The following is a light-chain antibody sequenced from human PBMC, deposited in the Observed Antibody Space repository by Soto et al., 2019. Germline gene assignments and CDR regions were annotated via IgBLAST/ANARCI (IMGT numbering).Light chain of an antibody. CDR3: QTWGTGILI. Sequence: QLVLTQSPSASASLGASVKLTCTLSSGHSNYAIAWHQQQPEKGPRYLMKLNRDGSHSKGDGIPNRFSGSRSGAERYLTISSLQSEDEADYYCQTWGTGILIFGGGTKVTVL. J-gene: IGLJ2*01. V-gene: IGLV4-69*01. CDR1: SGHSNYA. CDR2: LNRDGSH.